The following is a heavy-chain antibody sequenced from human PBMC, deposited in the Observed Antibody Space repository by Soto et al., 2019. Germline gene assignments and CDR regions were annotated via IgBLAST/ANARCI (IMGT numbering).Heavy chain of an antibody. V-gene: IGHV1-69*13. Sequence: SVKVSCKASGGTCSIYAISCVGRSPGQGREGMGGIIPIFGTANYAQKFQGRVTITADESTSTAYMELSSLRSEDTAVYYCARDIRKYGSGAPNSFDPWGQGTLVTV. CDR1: GGTCSIYA. J-gene: IGHJ5*02. D-gene: IGHD3-10*01. CDR2: IIPIFGTA. CDR3: ARDIRKYGSGAPNSFDP.